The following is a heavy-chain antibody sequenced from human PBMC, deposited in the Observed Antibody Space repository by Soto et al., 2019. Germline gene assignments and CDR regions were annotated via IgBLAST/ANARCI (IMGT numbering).Heavy chain of an antibody. D-gene: IGHD2-15*01. CDR3: AKDVTVVTPSY. V-gene: IGHV3-23*01. J-gene: IGHJ4*02. Sequence: GGSLRLSCAASGFTFSNYAMSWVRQAPGKGLEWVSGISGSGSNTYYADSVKGRFTISRDNSKNTLYVQMNSPRAEDTAVYYCAKDVTVVTPSYWGQGTLVTVSS. CDR1: GFTFSNYA. CDR2: ISGSGSNT.